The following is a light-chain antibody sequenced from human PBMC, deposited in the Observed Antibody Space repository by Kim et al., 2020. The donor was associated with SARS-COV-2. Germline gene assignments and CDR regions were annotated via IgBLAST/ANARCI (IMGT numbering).Light chain of an antibody. V-gene: IGLV3-21*04. CDR3: QVWDSSSDPNYV. CDR2: YDS. Sequence: SYELTQPPSESVAPGKTARITCGGNNIGSKSVHWYQQKPGQAPVLVIYYDSDRPSGIPERFSGSNSGNTATLTISRVEAGDEADYYCQVWDSSSDPNYVF. J-gene: IGLJ1*01. CDR1: NIGSKS.